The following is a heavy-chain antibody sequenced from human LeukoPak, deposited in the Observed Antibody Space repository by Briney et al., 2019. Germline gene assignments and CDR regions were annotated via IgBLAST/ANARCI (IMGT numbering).Heavy chain of an antibody. Sequence: SGPTLVKPTQTLTLTCTFSGFSLSTSGVGVGWIRQPPGKALEWLALIYWDDDKRYSPSLKSRLTITKDTSKNQVVLTMTNMDPVDTATYYCAHSRALDRSHYIRSYYFDYWGQETLVTVSS. J-gene: IGHJ4*02. CDR2: IYWDDDK. CDR1: GFSLSTSGVG. D-gene: IGHD1-1*01. V-gene: IGHV2-5*02. CDR3: AHSRALDRSHYIRSYYFDY.